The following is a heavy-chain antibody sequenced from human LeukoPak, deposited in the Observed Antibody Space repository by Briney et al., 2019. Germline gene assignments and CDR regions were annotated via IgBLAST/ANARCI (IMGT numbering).Heavy chain of an antibody. CDR3: ARVGGYSGYDSAHFDY. Sequence: PSETLSLTCTVSGGXISSYYCSWIRQPPGKGLEWIGCIYYSGSTNYNPSLKSRVTISVDTSKNQFSLKLSSVTAADTAVYYCARVGGYSGYDSAHFDYWGQGTLVTVSS. D-gene: IGHD5-12*01. CDR2: IYYSGST. J-gene: IGHJ4*02. CDR1: GGXISSYY. V-gene: IGHV4-59*01.